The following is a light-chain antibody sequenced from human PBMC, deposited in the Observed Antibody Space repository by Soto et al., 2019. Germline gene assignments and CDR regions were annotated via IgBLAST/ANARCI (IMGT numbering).Light chain of an antibody. Sequence: QSALTQPASVSGSPGQSVTISCTGTISDVGSYDYVSWYQQYSDKAPKLLISEVSNRASGVSNRFSGSKSGNTASLTISGLQAEDEADYYCSSYTSSSSLVLFGGGTKLTVL. V-gene: IGLV2-14*01. CDR3: SSYTSSSSLVL. CDR1: ISDVGSYDY. CDR2: EVS. J-gene: IGLJ2*01.